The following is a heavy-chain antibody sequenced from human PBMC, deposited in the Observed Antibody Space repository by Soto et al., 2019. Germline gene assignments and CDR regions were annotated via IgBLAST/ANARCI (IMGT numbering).Heavy chain of an antibody. V-gene: IGHV3-30-3*01. CDR3: ARARTMIVVVMGY. CDR2: ISYDGSNK. Sequence: GSLRLSCAASGFTFSSYAMHWVRQAPGKGLEWVAVISYDGSNKYYADSVKGRFTISRDNSKNTLYLQMNSLRAEDTAVYYCARARTMIVVVMGYWGQGTLVTVSS. CDR1: GFTFSSYA. D-gene: IGHD3-22*01. J-gene: IGHJ4*02.